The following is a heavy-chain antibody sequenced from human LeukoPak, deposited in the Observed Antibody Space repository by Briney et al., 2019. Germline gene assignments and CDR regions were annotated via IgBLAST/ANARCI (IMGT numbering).Heavy chain of an antibody. J-gene: IGHJ4*02. CDR3: ATGDPDFDY. V-gene: IGHV3-30-3*01. D-gene: IGHD3-10*01. Sequence: PGGSLRLSCAASGFTFGSYAMHWVRQAPGKGLEWVAVISYDGSNKYYADSVRGRFTISRDNSKNTLYLQMNSLRAEDTAVYYCATGDPDFDYWGQGTLFTVSS. CDR2: ISYDGSNK. CDR1: GFTFGSYA.